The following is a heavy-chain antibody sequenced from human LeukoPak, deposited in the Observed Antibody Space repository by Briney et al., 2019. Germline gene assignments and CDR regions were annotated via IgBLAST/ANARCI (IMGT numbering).Heavy chain of an antibody. Sequence: PSETLSLTCAVYGGSFSGYYWSWIRQPPGKGLEWIGEINHSGSTNYNPSLKSRVTISVDTSKNQFSLKLCSVTAADTAVYYCARGPHCSGGSCRDYWGQGTLVTVSS. J-gene: IGHJ4*02. CDR3: ARGPHCSGGSCRDY. CDR1: GGSFSGYY. CDR2: INHSGST. D-gene: IGHD2-15*01. V-gene: IGHV4-34*01.